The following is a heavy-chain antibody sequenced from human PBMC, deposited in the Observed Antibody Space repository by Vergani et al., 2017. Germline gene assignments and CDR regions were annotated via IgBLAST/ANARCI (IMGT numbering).Heavy chain of an antibody. CDR2: ISYDGSNN. Sequence: QVQLVESGGGVVQRGGSLRLSCAASGFTFSSYAMHWVRQAPGKGLEWVAVISYDGSNNYYADSVKGRFTISRDNSKNTLYLQMNSLRAEDTAVYYCARTYSSSPFDYWGQGTLVTVSS. V-gene: IGHV3-30-3*01. CDR3: ARTYSSSPFDY. D-gene: IGHD6-13*01. CDR1: GFTFSSYA. J-gene: IGHJ4*02.